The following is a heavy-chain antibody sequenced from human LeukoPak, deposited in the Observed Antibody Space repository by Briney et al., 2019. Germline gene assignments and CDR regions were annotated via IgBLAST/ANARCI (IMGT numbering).Heavy chain of an antibody. CDR1: GYTFTSYY. V-gene: IGHV1-46*01. CDR2: INPSGGST. J-gene: IGHJ3*02. Sequence: ASVKVSCKASGYTFTSYYMHWVRQAPGQGLEWMGIINPSGGSTSYAQKFQGRVTVTRDMSTSTVYMELSSLRAEDTAVYSCARDLYGANSGAFDIWGQGTMVTVSS. CDR3: ARDLYGANSGAFDI. D-gene: IGHD4-23*01.